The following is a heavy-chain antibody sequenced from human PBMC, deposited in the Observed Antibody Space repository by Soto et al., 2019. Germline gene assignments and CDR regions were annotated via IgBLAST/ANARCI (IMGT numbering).Heavy chain of an antibody. J-gene: IGHJ4*02. Sequence: GGSLRLSCAASGFTFSSYSMNWVRQAPGKGLEWVAVISYDGSNKYYADSVKGRFTISRDNSKNTLYLQMNSLRAEDTAVYYCAKGIEDIVVDYWGQGTLVTVSS. CDR2: ISYDGSNK. CDR3: AKGIEDIVVDY. D-gene: IGHD5-12*01. V-gene: IGHV3-30*18. CDR1: GFTFSSYS.